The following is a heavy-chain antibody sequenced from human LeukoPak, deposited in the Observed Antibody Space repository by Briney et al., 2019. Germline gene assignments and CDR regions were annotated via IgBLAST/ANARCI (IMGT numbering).Heavy chain of an antibody. Sequence: PSETLSLTCTVSLDSTTSNFWSWVRQPPGKGLEWIGEVHRSGSPNYNPSLQSRVTISIDRSRNQIVLELSSVTAADTAVYYCAREILGGFNPGAYWGQGTLVTVSS. V-gene: IGHV4-4*02. D-gene: IGHD1-14*01. J-gene: IGHJ4*02. CDR2: VHRSGSP. CDR1: LDSTTSNF. CDR3: AREILGGFNPGAY.